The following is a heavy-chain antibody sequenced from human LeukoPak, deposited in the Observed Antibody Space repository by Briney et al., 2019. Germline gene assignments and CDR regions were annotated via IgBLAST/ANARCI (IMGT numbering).Heavy chain of an antibody. V-gene: IGHV3-23*01. J-gene: IGHJ4*02. CDR3: AREGCSTSCLGGY. CDR1: GFTFSSYA. D-gene: IGHD2-2*01. CDR2: ISGSGGST. Sequence: PGGSLRLSCAASGFTFSSYAMSWVRQAPGKGLEWVSAISGSGGSTYYADSVKGRFTISRDNAKNSLYLQMNSLRAEDTAVYYCAREGCSTSCLGGYWGQGTLVTVSS.